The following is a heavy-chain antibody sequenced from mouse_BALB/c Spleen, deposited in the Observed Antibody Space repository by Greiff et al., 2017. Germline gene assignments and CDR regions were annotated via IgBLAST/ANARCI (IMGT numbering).Heavy chain of an antibody. Sequence: QVQLKQSGAELMKPGASVKISCKATGYTFSSYWIEWVKQRPGHGLEWIGEILPGSGSTNYNEKFKGKATFTADTSSNTAYMQLSSLTSEDSAVYYCASMVTTFTYYAMDYWGQGTSVTVSS. CDR2: ILPGSGST. D-gene: IGHD2-1*01. CDR1: GYTFSSYW. J-gene: IGHJ4*01. V-gene: IGHV1-9*01. CDR3: ASMVTTFTYYAMDY.